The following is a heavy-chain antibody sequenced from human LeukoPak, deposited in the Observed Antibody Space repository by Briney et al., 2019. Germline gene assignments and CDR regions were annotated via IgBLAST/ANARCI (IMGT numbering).Heavy chain of an antibody. J-gene: IGHJ4*02. CDR3: AKSGYYFDY. CDR1: GFAFSNYW. V-gene: IGHV3-30*18. CDR2: ISYDGSNK. Sequence: PGGPLRLSCAASGFAFSNYWLHWVRQAPGKGLEWVAVISYDGSNKYYADSVKGRFTISRDNSKNTLYLQMNSLRAEDTAVYYCAKSGYYFDYWGQGTLVTVSS. D-gene: IGHD2-15*01.